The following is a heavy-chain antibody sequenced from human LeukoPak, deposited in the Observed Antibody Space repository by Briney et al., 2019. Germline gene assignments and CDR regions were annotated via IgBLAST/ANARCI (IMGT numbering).Heavy chain of an antibody. CDR1: GGSISSYY. Sequence: SETLSLTCTVSGGSISSYYWSWIRQPPGKGLEWIGYIYYSGSTNYNPSPKSRVTISVDTSKNQFSLKLSSVTAADTAVYYCARAQHPDYFDYWGQGTLVTVSS. V-gene: IGHV4-59*01. CDR3: ARAQHPDYFDY. D-gene: IGHD5-18*01. J-gene: IGHJ4*02. CDR2: IYYSGST.